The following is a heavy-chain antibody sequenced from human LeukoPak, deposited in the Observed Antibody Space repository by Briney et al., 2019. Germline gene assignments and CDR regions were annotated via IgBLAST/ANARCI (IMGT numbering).Heavy chain of an antibody. V-gene: IGHV3-53*01. CDR3: ARVVDHDYSDYYLDY. D-gene: IGHD4-11*01. Sequence: GGSLRLSCAASGFTVSSNDMSWVRQAPGKGLEWVSVIYSGGSPYYADSVRGRFTISRDNSKNTLYLQMNSLRAEDTAVYYCARVVDHDYSDYYLDYWGQGTLVTVSS. J-gene: IGHJ4*02. CDR2: IYSGGSP. CDR1: GFTVSSND.